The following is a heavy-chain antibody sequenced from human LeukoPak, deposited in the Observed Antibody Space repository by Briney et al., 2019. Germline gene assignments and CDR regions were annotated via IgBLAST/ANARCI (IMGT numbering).Heavy chain of an antibody. CDR3: AREFYGKFDY. V-gene: IGHV3-48*02. CDR2: ISSSSSTI. J-gene: IGHJ4*02. D-gene: IGHD4-17*01. Sequence: GGSLSLSCAASGFSYSTSTMNWVRQAAGKELEGVSYISSSSSTIYYADSVQGRFTISRDNAKSSLFLQMNSLRDEDTAVYYCAREFYGKFDYWGQGTLVTVSS. CDR1: GFSYSTST.